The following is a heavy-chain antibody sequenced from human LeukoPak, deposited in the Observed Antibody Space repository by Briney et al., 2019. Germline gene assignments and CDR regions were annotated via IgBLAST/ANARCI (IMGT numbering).Heavy chain of an antibody. CDR3: ARDRGRWFGELLGFDY. CDR2: IYYSGST. D-gene: IGHD3-10*01. Sequence: SETLSLTCTVSGASVSSGSYDWGWIRQPPGKGLEWIVYIYYSGSTNYNPSVKSRFTISVDTSKNQFSLKLSSVTAADTAVYYCARDRGRWFGELLGFDYWGQGTLVTGSS. J-gene: IGHJ4*02. CDR1: GASVSSGSYD. V-gene: IGHV4-61*01.